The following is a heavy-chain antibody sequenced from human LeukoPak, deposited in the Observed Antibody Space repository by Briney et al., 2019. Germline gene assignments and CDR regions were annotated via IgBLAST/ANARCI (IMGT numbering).Heavy chain of an antibody. J-gene: IGHJ4*02. CDR2: ITSGSSPI. CDR3: ARESYWGSSAKGFDY. V-gene: IGHV3-48*01. Sequence: GGSLRLSCAASGFTFRSYSMNWVRQAPGKGLEWVSYITSGSSPIYYADSVKGRFTISRDNAKNSLYLQMNSLRAEDTAVYYCARESYWGSSAKGFDYWGQGTLVTVSS. CDR1: GFTFRSYS. D-gene: IGHD7-27*01.